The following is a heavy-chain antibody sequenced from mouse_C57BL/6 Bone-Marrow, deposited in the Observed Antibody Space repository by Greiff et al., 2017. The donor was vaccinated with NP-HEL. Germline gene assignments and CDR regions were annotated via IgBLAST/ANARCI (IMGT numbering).Heavy chain of an antibody. J-gene: IGHJ4*01. V-gene: IGHV1-55*01. CDR1: GYTFTSYW. D-gene: IGHD2-1*01. CDR3: ARYHYGNWYYYAMGY. CDR2: IYPGSGST. Sequence: QVQLKQPGAELVKPGASVKMSCKASGYTFTSYWITWVKQRPGQGLEWIGDIYPGSGSTNYNEKFKSKATLTVDTSSSTAYMQLSSLTSEDSAVYYCARYHYGNWYYYAMGYWGQGTSVTVSS.